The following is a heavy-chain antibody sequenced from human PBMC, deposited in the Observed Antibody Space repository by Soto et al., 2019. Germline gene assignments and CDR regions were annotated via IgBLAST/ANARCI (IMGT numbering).Heavy chain of an antibody. CDR2: ISGSGGST. V-gene: IGHV3-23*01. D-gene: IGHD1-7*01. CDR3: ANRRPIRTLRYYYYYMDV. Sequence: SLRLSFATSGFTFSSYAMSWVRQAPGKGLEWVSAISGSGGSTYYADSVKGRFTISRDNSKNTLYLQMNSLRAEDTAVYYCANRRPIRTLRYYYYYMDVWGKGTTVTVS. CDR1: GFTFSSYA. J-gene: IGHJ6*03.